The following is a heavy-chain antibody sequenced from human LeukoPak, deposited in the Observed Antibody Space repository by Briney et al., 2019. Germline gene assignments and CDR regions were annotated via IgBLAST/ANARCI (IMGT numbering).Heavy chain of an antibody. Sequence: GGSLKISCKGSGYSFSNYWIGWVRQMPGGGLEWMGIIHPGDSDITYSPSFQGQVTLSADKSISTAYLQWSSLKASDTAMYYCARRYGSSFYYFAYWGQGTLVTVSS. J-gene: IGHJ4*02. CDR2: IHPGDSDI. D-gene: IGHD6-6*01. V-gene: IGHV5-51*01. CDR1: GYSFSNYW. CDR3: ARRYGSSFYYFAY.